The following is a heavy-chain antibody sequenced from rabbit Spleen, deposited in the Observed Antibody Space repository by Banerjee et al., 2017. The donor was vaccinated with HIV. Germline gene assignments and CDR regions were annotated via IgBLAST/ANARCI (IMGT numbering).Heavy chain of an antibody. V-gene: IGHV1S40*01. CDR2: IDAGPSGTT. CDR1: GFSFSSSDY. CDR3: ARDAGTSFSTYGMDL. D-gene: IGHD8-1*01. J-gene: IGHJ6*01. Sequence: QSLEESGGDLVQPEGSLTLTCTASGFSFSSSDYMCWVRQAPGKGLEWIACIDAGPSGTTYYASWAKGRFTISKTSSTTVTLQMTSLTAADTATYFCARDAGTSFSTYGMDLWGPGTLVTVS.